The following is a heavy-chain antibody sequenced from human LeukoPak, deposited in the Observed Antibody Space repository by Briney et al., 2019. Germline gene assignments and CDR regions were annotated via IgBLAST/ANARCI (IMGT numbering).Heavy chain of an antibody. Sequence: ASVKVSCKASGYTFTGYYMHWVRQAPGQGLEWMGWINPNSSGTNYAQKFQGRVTMTRDTSISTAYMELSRLRSDDTAVYYCARDKGRRIAVAGTGWFDLWGQGTLVTVSS. J-gene: IGHJ5*02. CDR3: ARDKGRRIAVAGTGWFDL. CDR1: GYTFTGYY. V-gene: IGHV1-2*02. D-gene: IGHD6-19*01. CDR2: INPNSSGT.